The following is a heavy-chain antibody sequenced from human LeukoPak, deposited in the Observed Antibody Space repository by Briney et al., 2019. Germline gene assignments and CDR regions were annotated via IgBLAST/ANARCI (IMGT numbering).Heavy chain of an antibody. V-gene: IGHV4-31*03. CDR3: AGFGEEDIVVGY. CDR1: GGSISSGGYY. D-gene: IGHD2-2*01. Sequence: PSETLSLTCTVSGGSISSGGYYWSWIRQHPGKGLEWIGYIYYSGSTYYNPSLKSRVTISVDTSKNQFSLKLSSVTAADTAVYYCAGFGEEDIVVGYWGQGTLVTVSS. J-gene: IGHJ4*02. CDR2: IYYSGST.